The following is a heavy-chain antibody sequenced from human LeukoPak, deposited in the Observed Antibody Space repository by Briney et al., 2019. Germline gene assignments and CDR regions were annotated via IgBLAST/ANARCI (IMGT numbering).Heavy chain of an antibody. V-gene: IGHV4-31*03. CDR2: IYYSGST. J-gene: IGHJ3*02. CDR1: GGSISSGGYY. CDR3: ASTSNYYDILTGYSPSYAFDI. Sequence: MSSQTLSLTCTVSGGSISSGGYYWSWIRQRPGKGLEWIGYIYYSGSTYYNPSLKSRVTISVDTSKNQFSLKLSSVTAADTAVYYCASTSNYYDILTGYSPSYAFDIWGQGTMVTVSS. D-gene: IGHD3-9*01.